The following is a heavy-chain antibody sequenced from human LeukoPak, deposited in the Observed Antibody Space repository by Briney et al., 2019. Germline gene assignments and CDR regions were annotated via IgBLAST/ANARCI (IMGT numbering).Heavy chain of an antibody. V-gene: IGHV3-23*01. CDR3: ALDREYQLPRDDY. CDR1: GFTFSSYA. CDR2: ISGSGGST. J-gene: IGHJ4*02. D-gene: IGHD2-2*01. Sequence: GGSLRLSCAASGFTFSSYAMSWVRQAPGKGLEWVSAISGSGGSTYYADSVKGRFTISRDNSKNTLYLQMNGLRAEDTAVYYCALDREYQLPRDDYWGQGTLVTVSS.